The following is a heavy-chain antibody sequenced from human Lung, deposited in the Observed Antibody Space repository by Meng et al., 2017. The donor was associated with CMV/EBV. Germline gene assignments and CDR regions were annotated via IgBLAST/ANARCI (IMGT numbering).Heavy chain of an antibody. Sequence: GGSXRLSCAASGFTFSSYAMHWVRQAPGTGLEWVAVISYDGSNKYYADSVKGRFTVSRDNAKNSLYLQMNSLRAEDTALYYCAKDISFSILGFVDYWGQGTLVTVSS. CDR2: ISYDGSNK. D-gene: IGHD3-10*01. V-gene: IGHV3-30*04. CDR3: AKDISFSILGFVDY. J-gene: IGHJ4*02. CDR1: GFTFSSYA.